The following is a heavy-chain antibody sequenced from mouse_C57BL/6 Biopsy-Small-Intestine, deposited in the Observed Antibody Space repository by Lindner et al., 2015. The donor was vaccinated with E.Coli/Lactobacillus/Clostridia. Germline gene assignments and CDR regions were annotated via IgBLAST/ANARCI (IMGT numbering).Heavy chain of an antibody. CDR3: AREGAYDFDVLDY. V-gene: IGHV1-9*01. J-gene: IGHJ2*01. CDR1: GYTLTGYW. D-gene: IGHD2-4*01. CDR2: ILPGSTGT. Sequence: VQLQESGAEVMKPGASVKLSCKATGYTLTGYWIEWVKQRPGHGLEWIGEILPGSTGTNYNERFKGKATFTADTSSNTAYMQLSSLTTEDSAIYHCAREGAYDFDVLDYWGQGTALTVSS.